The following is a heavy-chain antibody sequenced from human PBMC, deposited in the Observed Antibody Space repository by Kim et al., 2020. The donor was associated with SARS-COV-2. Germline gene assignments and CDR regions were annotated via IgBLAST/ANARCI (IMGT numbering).Heavy chain of an antibody. J-gene: IGHJ4*02. Sequence: GRTVYGDSVKGRFTISRDNSKNTVYLQMNSLRAEDTAVYYCAKGGTKTADYWGQGTLVTVSS. CDR3: AKGGTKTADY. CDR2: GRT. V-gene: IGHV3-23*01. D-gene: IGHD1-1*01.